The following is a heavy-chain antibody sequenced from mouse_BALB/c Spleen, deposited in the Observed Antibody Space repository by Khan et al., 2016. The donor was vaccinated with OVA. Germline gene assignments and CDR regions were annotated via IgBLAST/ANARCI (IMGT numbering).Heavy chain of an antibody. D-gene: IGHD1-1*01. CDR3: AVGGAVVPYWYFDV. V-gene: IGHV3-6*02. CDR1: GYSITSGYR. J-gene: IGHJ1*01. Sequence: EVQLQESGPGLVKPSQSLSLTCSVTGYSITSGYRWNWIRQFPGNKLEWMGYISYDGSNNYNPYLKNRISITRDTSKNPFFLKLNSVTTEDTATYYCAVGGAVVPYWYFDVWGAGTTVTVSS. CDR2: ISYDGSN.